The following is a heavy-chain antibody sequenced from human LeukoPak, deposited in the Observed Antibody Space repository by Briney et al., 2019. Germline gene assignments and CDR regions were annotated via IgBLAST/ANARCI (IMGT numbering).Heavy chain of an antibody. D-gene: IGHD3-10*01. CDR2: ISAYNGNT. CDR1: GYTFTSYG. CDR3: ARVLSYGSGSYYSLNWFDP. V-gene: IGHV1-18*01. J-gene: IGHJ5*02. Sequence: ASVKVSCKASGYTFTSYGISWARQAPGQGLEWMGWISAYNGNTNYAQKLQGRVTMTTDTSTSTAYMELRSLRSDDTAVYYCARVLSYGSGSYYSLNWFDPWGQGTLVTVSS.